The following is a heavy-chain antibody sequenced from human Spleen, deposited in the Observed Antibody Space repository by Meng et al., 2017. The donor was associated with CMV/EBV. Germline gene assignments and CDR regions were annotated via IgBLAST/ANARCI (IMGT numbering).Heavy chain of an antibody. D-gene: IGHD3-10*01. CDR3: ARALHYYGSGTLDS. CDR2: ISSSSSYI. CDR1: VFAFSSYS. V-gene: IGHV3-21*01. J-gene: IGHJ4*02. Sequence: ASVFAFSSYSMNWVRQAPGKRLEWVSSISSSSSYIYYADSLKGRFTISRDNAKNSLYLQMHSLRAEDTAVYYCARALHYYGSGTLDSWGQGTLVTVSS.